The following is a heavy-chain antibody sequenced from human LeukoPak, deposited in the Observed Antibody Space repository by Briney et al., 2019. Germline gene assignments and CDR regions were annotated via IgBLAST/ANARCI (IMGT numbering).Heavy chain of an antibody. CDR1: GYTFTGYY. J-gene: IGHJ6*02. CDR2: INPSGGST. Sequence: ASVKVSCKASGYTFTGYYMHWVRQAPGQGLEWMGIINPSGGSTSYAQKFQGRVTMTRDTSTSTVYMELSSLRSEDTAVYYCARDYDSSSSGYYYGMDVWGQGTTVTVSS. CDR3: ARDYDSSSSGYYYGMDV. D-gene: IGHD6-13*01. V-gene: IGHV1-46*01.